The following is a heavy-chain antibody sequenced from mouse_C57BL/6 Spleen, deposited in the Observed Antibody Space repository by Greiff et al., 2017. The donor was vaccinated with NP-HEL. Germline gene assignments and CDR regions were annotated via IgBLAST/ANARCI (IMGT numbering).Heavy chain of an antibody. J-gene: IGHJ4*01. V-gene: IGHV1-80*01. CDR1: GYAFSSYW. Sequence: QVQLQQSGAELVKPGASVKISCKASGYAFSSYWMNWVKQRPGKGLEWIGQIYPGDGDTNYNGKFKGKATLTADKSSSTAYMQLSSLTSEDSAVYFCASDDYDGGNYAMDYWGQGTSVTVSS. CDR3: ASDDYDGGNYAMDY. D-gene: IGHD2-4*01. CDR2: IYPGDGDT.